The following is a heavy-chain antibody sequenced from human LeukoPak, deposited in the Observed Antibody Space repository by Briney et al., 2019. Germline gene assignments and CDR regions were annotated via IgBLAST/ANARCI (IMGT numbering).Heavy chain of an antibody. J-gene: IGHJ4*02. D-gene: IGHD3-22*01. CDR3: ARRVYWHDGRGYYEAPYFDY. CDR1: GGFISSTNYY. V-gene: IGHV4-39*01. Sequence: PSETLYLACAVSGGFISSTNYYWGWIRQPPGKGLEWIGSIYYSGSSNYNPSLQSRVTISVDTSKNQFSLKLNSVTAADTAVYYCARRVYWHDGRGYYEAPYFDYWGQGTVATVSS. CDR2: IYYSGSS.